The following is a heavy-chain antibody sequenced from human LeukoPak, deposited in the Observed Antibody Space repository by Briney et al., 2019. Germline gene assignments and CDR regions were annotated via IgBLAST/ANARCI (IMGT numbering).Heavy chain of an antibody. CDR1: GFTFSSYA. D-gene: IGHD6-13*01. CDR3: ARERQQLRYFDY. V-gene: IGHV3-23*01. J-gene: IGHJ4*02. CDR2: ISTSGAGT. Sequence: GGSLRLSCAASGFTFSSYAMSWVRQAPGKGLEWVSVISTSGAGTDYADSVKGRFTVSRDNAKNSLYLQMNSLRAEDTALYYCARERQQLRYFDYWGQGALVTVSS.